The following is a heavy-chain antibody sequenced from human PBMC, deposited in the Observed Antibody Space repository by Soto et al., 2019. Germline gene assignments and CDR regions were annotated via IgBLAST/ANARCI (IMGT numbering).Heavy chain of an antibody. J-gene: IGHJ4*02. CDR2: INPNSGGT. CDR1: GYTFTVYY. CDR3: ARDCGYGDYYFDY. Sequence: VSVKVSCKASGYTFTVYYMHWVRQAPGQGLEWMGRINPNSGGTNYAQKFQGWVTMTRDTSISTAYMEPSRLRSDDTAVYYCARDCGYGDYYFDYWGQGTLVTVSS. D-gene: IGHD4-17*01. V-gene: IGHV1-2*04.